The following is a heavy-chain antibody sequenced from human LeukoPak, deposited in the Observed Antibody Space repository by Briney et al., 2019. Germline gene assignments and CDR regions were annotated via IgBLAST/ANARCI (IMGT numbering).Heavy chain of an antibody. V-gene: IGHV4-30-2*01. J-gene: IGHJ5*02. CDR2: IYHSGST. CDR1: GGSISSGGYS. D-gene: IGHD3-22*01. Sequence: PSQTLSLTCAVSGGSISSGGYSWSWIRQPPGKGLEWIGHIYHSGSTYYNPSLKSRVTISVDRSKNQFSLKLSSVTAADTAVYYCARTGRYYDSSGYPGNWFDPWGQGTLVTVSS. CDR3: ARTGRYYDSSGYPGNWFDP.